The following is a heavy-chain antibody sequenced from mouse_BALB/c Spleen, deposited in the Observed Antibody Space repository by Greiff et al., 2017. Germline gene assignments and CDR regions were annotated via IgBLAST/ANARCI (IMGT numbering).Heavy chain of an antibody. CDR2: IDPANGNT. Sequence: VQLQQSGAELVKPGASVKLSCTASGFNIKDTYMHWVKQRPEQGLEWIGRIDPANGNTKYDPKFQGKATITADTSSNTAYLQLSSLTSEDTAVYYCARDYLITTVVATTYYYAMDYWGQGTSVTVSS. D-gene: IGHD1-1*01. CDR3: ARDYLITTVVATTYYYAMDY. V-gene: IGHV14-3*02. CDR1: GFNIKDTY. J-gene: IGHJ4*01.